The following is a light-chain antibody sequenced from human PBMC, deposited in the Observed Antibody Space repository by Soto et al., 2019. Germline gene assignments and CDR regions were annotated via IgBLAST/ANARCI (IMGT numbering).Light chain of an antibody. V-gene: IGKV1-5*01. CDR2: DAS. CDR3: QQYDDYPLT. Sequence: MTQSPSTLSASVGDRVTITCRASQSVRSWLAWYQQKPGKAPKFLIYDASTLESGVPSRFSGSGSGTEFTLTISSLQPDDFATYYCQQYDDYPLTFGGGTKVEI. J-gene: IGKJ4*01. CDR1: QSVRSW.